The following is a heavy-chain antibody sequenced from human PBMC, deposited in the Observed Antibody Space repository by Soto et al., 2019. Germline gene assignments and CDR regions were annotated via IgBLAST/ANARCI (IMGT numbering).Heavy chain of an antibody. D-gene: IGHD6-6*01. J-gene: IGHJ6*03. CDR2: INHSGST. CDR1: GGSFSGYY. CDR3: ARGQHSSSSRYYYYYYMDV. Sequence: QVQLQQWGAGLLKPSETLSLTCAVYGGSFSGYYWSWIRQPPGKGLEWIGEINHSGSTNYNPSLKIRVTIAVDTSKNQFSLKLSPVTAADTAVYYCARGQHSSSSRYYYYYYMDVRGKPTTVTVSS. V-gene: IGHV4-34*01.